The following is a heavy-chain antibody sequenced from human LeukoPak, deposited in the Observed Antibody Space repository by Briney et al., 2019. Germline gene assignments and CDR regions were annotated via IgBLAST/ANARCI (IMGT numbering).Heavy chain of an antibody. CDR3: ATLARDAFDI. V-gene: IGHV1-69*05. Sequence: ASVKVSCKASGGTFSSYAISWVRQAPGQGLEWMGGIIPIFGTANYAQKFQGRVTITTDESTSTAYMELSSLRSEDTAVYYCATLARDAFDIWGQGTMVTVSS. CDR2: IIPIFGTA. J-gene: IGHJ3*02. CDR1: GGTFSSYA.